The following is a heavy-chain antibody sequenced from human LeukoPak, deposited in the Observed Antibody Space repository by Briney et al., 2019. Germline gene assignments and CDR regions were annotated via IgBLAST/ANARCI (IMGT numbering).Heavy chain of an antibody. V-gene: IGHV4-59*01. J-gene: IGHJ4*02. D-gene: IGHD3-10*01. CDR3: ARVANYYGSGSYILTPDY. CDR1: GGSIDTYY. Sequence: PSETLSLTCTVSGGSIDTYYWNWIRQPPGKGLEWIGYVFHTGSTNYNPSLKSRVTISVDTSKNQFSLKLSSVTAADTAVYYCARVANYYGSGSYILTPDYWGQGTLVTVSS. CDR2: VFHTGST.